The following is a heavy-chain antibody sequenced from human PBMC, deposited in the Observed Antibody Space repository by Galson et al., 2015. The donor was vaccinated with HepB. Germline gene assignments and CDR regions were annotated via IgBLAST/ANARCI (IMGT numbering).Heavy chain of an antibody. CDR3: GTKRLGYCSGGSCLGPNYFDY. CDR1: GLTFSSYG. J-gene: IGHJ4*02. D-gene: IGHD2-15*01. Sequence: SLRLSCAASGLTFSSYGMHWVRQAPGKGLEWIAFIRYDGGNKYYADSVKGRFTISRDNSKNTLYLQINSPRPEDTAVYYCGTKRLGYCSGGSCLGPNYFDYWGQGTPVTVSS. CDR2: IRYDGGNK. V-gene: IGHV3-30*02.